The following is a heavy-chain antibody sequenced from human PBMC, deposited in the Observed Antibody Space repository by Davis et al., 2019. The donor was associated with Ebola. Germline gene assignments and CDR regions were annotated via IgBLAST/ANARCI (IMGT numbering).Heavy chain of an antibody. CDR2: IYYSGST. D-gene: IGHD4-11*01. J-gene: IGHJ6*04. Sequence: PSETLSLTCTVSGGSISSSSYYWGWIRQHPGKGLEWIGYIYYSGSTYYNPSLKSRVTISVDTSKNQFSLKLSSVTAADTAVYYCARTRPSPERDYRWYYGMDVWGKGTTVTVSS. CDR3: ARTRPSPERDYRWYYGMDV. V-gene: IGHV4-31*03. CDR1: GGSISSSSYY.